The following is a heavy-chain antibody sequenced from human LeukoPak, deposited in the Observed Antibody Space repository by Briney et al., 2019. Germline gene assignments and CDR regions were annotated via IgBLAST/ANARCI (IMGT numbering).Heavy chain of an antibody. J-gene: IGHJ4*02. CDR3: AVGAKGNDY. CDR1: GFTFSSYE. V-gene: IGHV3-48*03. CDR2: ISSSGSTI. Sequence: PGGSLRLSCAASGFTFSSYEMNWVRQAPGRGLEWVSYISSSGSTIYYADSVKGRFTISRDNAKNSLYLQMNSLRAEDTAVYYCAVGAKGNDYWGQGTLVTVSS. D-gene: IGHD1-26*01.